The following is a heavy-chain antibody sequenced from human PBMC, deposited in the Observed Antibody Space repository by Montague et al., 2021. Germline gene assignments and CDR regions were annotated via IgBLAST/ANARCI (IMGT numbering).Heavy chain of an antibody. CDR2: VSHGGRT. Sequence: SECLSLTRTVSRSLINSDYYCGWIRPPPGKRLEWLGSVSHGGRTYYNPSPKSRVTISVDTSNNHFSLKLSSVTAADTAMYYCARERDRYYYMDIWGKGTTITVSS. CDR1: RSLINSDYY. J-gene: IGHJ6*03. V-gene: IGHV4-38-2*02. CDR3: ARERDRYYYMDI.